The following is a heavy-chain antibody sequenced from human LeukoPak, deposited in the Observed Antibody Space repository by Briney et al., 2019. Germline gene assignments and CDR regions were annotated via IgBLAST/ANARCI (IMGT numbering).Heavy chain of an antibody. V-gene: IGHV3-11*06. CDR1: GFTFSDYY. CDR2: ISSSSSYT. J-gene: IGHJ4*02. D-gene: IGHD2-21*02. Sequence: SGGSLRLSCAASGFTFSDYYMSWIRQAPGKGLEWVSYISSSSSYTNYADSVKGRFTISRDNAKNSLYLQMNSLRAEDTAVYYCARDRDNCGGDCYSNGDDYWGQGTLVTVSS. CDR3: ARDRDNCGGDCYSNGDDY.